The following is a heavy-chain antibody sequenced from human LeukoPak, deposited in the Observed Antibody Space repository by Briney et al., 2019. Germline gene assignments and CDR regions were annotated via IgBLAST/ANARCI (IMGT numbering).Heavy chain of an antibody. V-gene: IGHV1-2*02. CDR1: GYTFTGYY. J-gene: IGHJ4*02. CDR3: AGVRQGSGWYGVDY. CDR2: INPNSGGT. Sequence: GASVKVSCKASGYTFTGYYMHWVRQAPGQGLEWMGWINPNSGGTNYAQKFQGRVTMTRDTSISTAYMELSRLRSDDTAVYYCAGVRQGSGWYGVDYWGQGTLVTVSS. D-gene: IGHD6-19*01.